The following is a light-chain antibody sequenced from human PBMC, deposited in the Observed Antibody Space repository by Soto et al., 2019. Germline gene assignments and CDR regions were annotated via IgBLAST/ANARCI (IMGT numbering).Light chain of an antibody. Sequence: QSALTQPASVSGSPGQSITISCTGTSSDVGGYNYVSWYQQHPGKAPKLMIYDVSNRPSGVSNRFSGSKSGNTASLTISWLQAEDEADYYCSSYTSSSTLGGVFGGGTKLTVL. CDR3: SSYTSSSTLGGV. J-gene: IGLJ2*01. CDR1: SSDVGGYNY. CDR2: DVS. V-gene: IGLV2-14*01.